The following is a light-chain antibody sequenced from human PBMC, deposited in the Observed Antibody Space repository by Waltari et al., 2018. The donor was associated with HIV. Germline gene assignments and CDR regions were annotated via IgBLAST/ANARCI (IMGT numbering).Light chain of an antibody. V-gene: IGLV2-14*01. J-gene: IGLJ2*01. CDR1: SSDVGGYNY. Sequence: QSALTQPASVSGSPGQSITISCTGTSSDVGGYNYVSWYQLHPGKAPKLMIFEVTNRPSGVSNRFSGSKSGNTASLTISVLHAEDEAYYYCSSYTSSSSVLFGGGTKLTVL. CDR2: EVT. CDR3: SSYTSSSSVL.